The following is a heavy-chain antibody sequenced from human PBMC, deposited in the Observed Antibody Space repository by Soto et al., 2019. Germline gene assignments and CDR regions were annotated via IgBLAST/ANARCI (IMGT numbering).Heavy chain of an antibody. J-gene: IGHJ6*02. CDR1: GYSFTSYW. Sequence: GESLKISCKGSGYSFTSYWISWVRQMPGKGLEWMGRIDPSDSYTNYSPSFQGHVTISADKSISTAYLQWSSLKASDTAMYYCARIGYCSSTSCYYYGMAVWGQGTTVTVSS. CDR2: IDPSDSYT. CDR3: ARIGYCSSTSCYYYGMAV. V-gene: IGHV5-10-1*01. D-gene: IGHD2-2*01.